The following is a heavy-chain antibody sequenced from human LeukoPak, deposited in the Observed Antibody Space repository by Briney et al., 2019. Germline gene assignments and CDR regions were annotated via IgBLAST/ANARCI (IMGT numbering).Heavy chain of an antibody. CDR2: INGSCSST. CDR3: ARDFWDDFEYFDL. V-gene: IGHV3-23*01. J-gene: IGHJ2*01. CDR1: GFTFSSHA. Sequence: PGGSLRLSCAASGFTFSSHAMSWVRQAPGKGLEWVSAINGSCSSTYYADSVKGRVSISRDNSKNTLYLQMNSLRVEDTALYYCARDFWDDFEYFDLWGRGTLVTVSS. D-gene: IGHD3-3*01.